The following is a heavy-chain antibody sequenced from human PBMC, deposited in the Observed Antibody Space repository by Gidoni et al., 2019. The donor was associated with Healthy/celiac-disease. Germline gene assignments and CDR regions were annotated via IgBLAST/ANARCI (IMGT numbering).Heavy chain of an antibody. Sequence: QVQLVESGGGVVQPGRSLRLPCAASGFTFSSYAMHWVRQAPGKGLEWVAVISYDGSNKYYADSVKGRFTISRDNSKNTLYLQMNSLRAEDTAVYYCARLLTYYYDSSGRYYFDYWGQGTLVTVSS. V-gene: IGHV3-30*04. CDR1: GFTFSSYA. J-gene: IGHJ4*02. CDR3: ARLLTYYYDSSGRYYFDY. CDR2: ISYDGSNK. D-gene: IGHD3-22*01.